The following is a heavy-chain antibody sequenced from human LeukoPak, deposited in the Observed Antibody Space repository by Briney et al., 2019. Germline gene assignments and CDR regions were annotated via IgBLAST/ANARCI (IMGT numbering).Heavy chain of an antibody. CDR3: ARLYSGSYPDY. D-gene: IGHD1-26*01. CDR2: IYSGGST. Sequence: QPGGSLRLSCAASGFTFSSYSMNWVRQAPGKGLEWVSVIYSGGSTYYADSVKGRFTISRDNSKNTLYLQMNSLRAEDTAVYYCARLYSGSYPDYWGQGTLVTVSS. J-gene: IGHJ4*02. V-gene: IGHV3-66*01. CDR1: GFTFSSYS.